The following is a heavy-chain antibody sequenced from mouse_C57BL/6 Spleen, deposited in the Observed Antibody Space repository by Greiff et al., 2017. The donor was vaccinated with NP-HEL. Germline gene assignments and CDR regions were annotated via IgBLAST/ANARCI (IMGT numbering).Heavy chain of an antibody. J-gene: IGHJ2*01. CDR3: ARGGTMITAARYFDY. CDR2: IYPGDGDT. CDR1: GYAFTSYW. Sequence: QVQLKQSGAELVKPGASVKISCKASGYAFTSYWMNWVKQRPGKGLEWIGQIYPGDGDTNYNGKFKGKATLTADKSSSTAYMQLSSLTSEDSAVYCCARGGTMITAARYFDYWGQGTTLTVSS. D-gene: IGHD2-4*01. V-gene: IGHV1-80*01.